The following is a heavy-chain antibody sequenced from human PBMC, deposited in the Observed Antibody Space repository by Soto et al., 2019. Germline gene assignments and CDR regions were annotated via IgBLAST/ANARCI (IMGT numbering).Heavy chain of an antibody. CDR1: GFTFSSYA. J-gene: IGHJ4*02. CDR3: AKANGQLGVVITYYFDY. CDR2: ISGSGGST. Sequence: GGSLRLSCAASGFTFSSYAMSWVRQAPGKGLEWVSAISGSGGSTYYADSVKGRFTISRDNSKNTLYLQMNSLRAEDTAVYYSAKANGQLGVVITYYFDYWGQGTLVTVSS. V-gene: IGHV3-23*01. D-gene: IGHD3-3*01.